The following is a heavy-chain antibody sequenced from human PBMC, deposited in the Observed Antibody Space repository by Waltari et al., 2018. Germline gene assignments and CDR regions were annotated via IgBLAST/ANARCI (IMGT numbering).Heavy chain of an antibody. Sequence: EVQLVESGGGLIQPGGSLRLCCAASGFPVSSNYMSWFRQAPGKGLEWVSVIYSGGSKYYADSVKGRITIPRDNSTNTLYLQMNSLGAEDTAVYYCARDRGGATAYWGQGTLVTVSS. CDR1: GFPVSSNY. J-gene: IGHJ4*02. V-gene: IGHV3-53*01. D-gene: IGHD1-26*01. CDR3: ARDRGGATAY. CDR2: IYSGGSK.